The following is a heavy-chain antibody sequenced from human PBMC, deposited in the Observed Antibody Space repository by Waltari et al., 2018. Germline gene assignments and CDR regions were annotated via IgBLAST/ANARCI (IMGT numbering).Heavy chain of an antibody. CDR1: GYTFSNYG. Sequence: QVLLVQSATEVKKPGASVRVSCKTSGYTFSNYGTSGVRQAPGQGLEWMGWISAYSGDTNYAPKFQGRVTMTTDISTSTAYMELKSLTSDDTAVYYCARSGFTSSTGDDFWGQGTLVTVS. J-gene: IGHJ4*02. CDR2: ISAYSGDT. CDR3: ARSGFTSSTGDDF. D-gene: IGHD3-16*01. V-gene: IGHV1-18*01.